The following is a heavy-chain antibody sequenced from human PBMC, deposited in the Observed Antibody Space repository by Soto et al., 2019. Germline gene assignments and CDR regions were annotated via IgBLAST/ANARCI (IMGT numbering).Heavy chain of an antibody. J-gene: IGHJ4*02. Sequence: GGSVRLSGAASECTFSGGAMTWVRQAPGKGLEWVSAISGSGGSTYYADSVKGRFTISRDNSKNMLYLQMNSLRAEDTAVYYCAKSTVTTVFVLSFDHWGQGTLVTVSS. CDR3: AKSTVTTVFVLSFDH. V-gene: IGHV3-23*01. CDR2: ISGSGGST. D-gene: IGHD4-17*01. CDR1: ECTFSGGA.